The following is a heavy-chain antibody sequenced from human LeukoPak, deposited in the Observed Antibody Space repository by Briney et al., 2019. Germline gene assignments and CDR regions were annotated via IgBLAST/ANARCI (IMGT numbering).Heavy chain of an antibody. V-gene: IGHV3-7*01. D-gene: IGHD3-3*01. J-gene: IGHJ4*02. CDR1: GFSFTTYW. CDR3: TRVSDTTIFGVIIGYYFDY. CDR2: IKQDGSET. Sequence: GGSLRLSCGASGFSFTTYWMSWVRQAPGRGLEWVANIKQDGSETYYVDSVKGRFTISRDNAKNSLYLHINSLRAEDTAVYYCTRVSDTTIFGVIIGYYFDYWGQGTLVTVSS.